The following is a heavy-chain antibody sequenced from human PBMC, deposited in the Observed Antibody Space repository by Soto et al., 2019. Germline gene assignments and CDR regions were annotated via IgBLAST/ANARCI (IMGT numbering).Heavy chain of an antibody. CDR2: ISGSGGST. D-gene: IGHD3-16*02. CDR3: AKEGFDFDYIWGSFRPNYYFDY. J-gene: IGHJ4*02. V-gene: IGHV3-23*01. CDR1: GFTFSSYG. Sequence: GSLRLSCAASGFTFSSYGMSWVRQAPGKGLEWVTAISGSGGSTYYADSVKGRFTISRDNSKNTLYLQMNSLRAEDTAVYYCAKEGFDFDYIWGSFRPNYYFDYWGQGTLVTVSS.